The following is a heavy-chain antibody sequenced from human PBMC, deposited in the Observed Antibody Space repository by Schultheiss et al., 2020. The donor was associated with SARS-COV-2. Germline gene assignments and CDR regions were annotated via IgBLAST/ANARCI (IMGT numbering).Heavy chain of an antibody. CDR1: GGSISSGGYY. CDR2: IYYSGST. J-gene: IGHJ6*03. V-gene: IGHV4-61*08. CDR3: ARKNIADLPYYHYYMDV. D-gene: IGHD6-13*01. Sequence: SQTLSLTCTVSGGSISSGGYYWSWIRQHPGKGLEWIGYIYYSGSTNYNPSLKSRDTISVDTSKNQFSLNLRSVTAADTAVYYCARKNIADLPYYHYYMDVWGKGTTVTVSS.